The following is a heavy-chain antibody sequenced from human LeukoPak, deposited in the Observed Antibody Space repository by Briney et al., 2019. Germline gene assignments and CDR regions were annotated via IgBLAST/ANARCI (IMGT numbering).Heavy chain of an antibody. CDR2: LYSDGNT. CDR3: ARGVEPLAANTLAY. V-gene: IGHV3-53*01. J-gene: IGHJ4*02. CDR1: GFAVITND. D-gene: IGHD1-14*01. Sequence: GSLRLSCAASGFAVITNDMTWVRQAPGKGLEWVSVLYSDGNTKYADSVQGRFTISRDNSKNTLYLEMNSLSPDDTAVYYCARGVEPLAANTLAYWGQGTLVTVSS.